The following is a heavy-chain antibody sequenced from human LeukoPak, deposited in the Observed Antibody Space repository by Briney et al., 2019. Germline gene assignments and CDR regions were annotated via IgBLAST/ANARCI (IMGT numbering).Heavy chain of an antibody. J-gene: IGHJ5*02. CDR3: ARRPRKDYYDRSGCYRNWFDP. Sequence: SETLSLTCAVYGGSFSGYYWSWIRQPPGKGLEWIGEINHSGSTNYNPSLKSRVTISVDTSKNQFSLKLSSVTAADTAVYYCARRPRKDYYDRSGCYRNWFDPWGQGTLVTVSS. V-gene: IGHV4-34*01. CDR2: INHSGST. CDR1: GGSFSGYY. D-gene: IGHD3-22*01.